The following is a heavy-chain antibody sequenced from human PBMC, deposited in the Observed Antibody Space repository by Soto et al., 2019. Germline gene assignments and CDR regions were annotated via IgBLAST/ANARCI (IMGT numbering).Heavy chain of an antibody. J-gene: IGHJ5*02. CDR3: KLAGTLMFGHA. V-gene: IGHV1-69*02. CDR1: GGTFSSYT. Sequence: GASVKVSCKASGGTFSSYTISWVRQAPGQGLEWMGRIIPILGIANYAQKFQGRVTITADKSTSTAYMELSSLRSEDTAVYYCKLAGTLMFGHAWGQGNLVTVSS. D-gene: IGHD6-19*01. CDR2: IIPILGIA.